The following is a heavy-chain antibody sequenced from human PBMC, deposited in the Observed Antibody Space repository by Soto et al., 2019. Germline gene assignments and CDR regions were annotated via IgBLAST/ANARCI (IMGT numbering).Heavy chain of an antibody. V-gene: IGHV1-8*01. CDR2: MNPNTGNT. J-gene: IGHJ4*02. CDR3: AKAGWGPSFDF. Sequence: QVQLVQSGADMKKPGASVKVSCKASGYTFTHYDINWMRQATGQGLEWMGWMNPNTGNTGFAQKFQDRVTMTRNTSISTAYMELSSLRSDDTALYFCAKAGWGPSFDFWGQGTPVTVSS. CDR1: GYTFTHYD. D-gene: IGHD3-16*01.